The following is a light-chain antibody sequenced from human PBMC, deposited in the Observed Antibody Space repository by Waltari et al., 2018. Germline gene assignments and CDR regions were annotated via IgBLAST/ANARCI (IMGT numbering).Light chain of an antibody. J-gene: IGLJ2*01. CDR3: QATDSRV. V-gene: IGLV3-25*03. CDR2: KDI. CDR1: DLPNQY. Sequence: FQLTQSPSVSVSPGQTARITCSGSDLPNQYSYWYQQKPGQAPVLIIFKDIERPSGIPERFSASRSGTVVTLTINGVLAEDEADYYCQATDSRVFGGGTKPTV.